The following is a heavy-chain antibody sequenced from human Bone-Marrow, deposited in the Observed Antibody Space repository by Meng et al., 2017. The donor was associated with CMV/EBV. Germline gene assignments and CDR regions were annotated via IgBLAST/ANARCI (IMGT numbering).Heavy chain of an antibody. CDR2: IIPILGIA. V-gene: IGHV1-69*16. Sequence: SSVKVSRKSSGGTFSSYTINWVRQAPGQGLEWMGRIIPILGIANYAQKFQGRVTITTDESTSTAYMELSSLRSEDTAVYYCARDTAYYYGSGSYSPWGQGTLVTVSS. J-gene: IGHJ5*02. CDR3: ARDTAYYYGSGSYSP. D-gene: IGHD3-10*01. CDR1: GGTFSSYT.